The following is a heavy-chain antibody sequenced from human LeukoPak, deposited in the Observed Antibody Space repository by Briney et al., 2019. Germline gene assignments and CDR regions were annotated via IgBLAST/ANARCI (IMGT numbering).Heavy chain of an antibody. Sequence: TGGSLRLSCAASGFTFSSYWMHWVRQAPRKGLVWVSRISSDGTTTTYADSVKGRFTISRDNARNTLYLQMNSLRAEDTAVYYCARGTGYAVFDIWGQGTMVTVSS. CDR2: ISSDGTTT. CDR1: GFTFSSYW. CDR3: ARGTGYAVFDI. D-gene: IGHD5-12*01. J-gene: IGHJ3*02. V-gene: IGHV3-74*01.